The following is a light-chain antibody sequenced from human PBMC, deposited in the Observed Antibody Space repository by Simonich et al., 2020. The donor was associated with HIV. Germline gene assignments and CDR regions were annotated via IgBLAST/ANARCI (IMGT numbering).Light chain of an antibody. Sequence: DIQMTQSPSTLSASVGDSVTITCRASQTISSWLAWYQQKPGKAPNLLIYKASSLESGVSSRFSGSGSGTEFTLTISGLQPDDFATYYCQQYNSYSYTFGQGTKLEIK. V-gene: IGKV1-5*03. J-gene: IGKJ2*01. CDR2: KAS. CDR1: QTISSW. CDR3: QQYNSYSYT.